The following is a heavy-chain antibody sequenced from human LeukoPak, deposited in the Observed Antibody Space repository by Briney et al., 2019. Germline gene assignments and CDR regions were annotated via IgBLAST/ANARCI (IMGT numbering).Heavy chain of an antibody. D-gene: IGHD2-15*01. CDR3: ARGSRVVVVAATMYC. J-gene: IGHJ4*02. CDR1: GYTFTGYY. Sequence: ASVKVSCKASGYTFTGYYMHWVRQAPGQGLEWMGWINPNSGGTNYAQKFQGRVTMTRDTSISTAYMELSRLRSDDTAVYYCARGSRVVVVAATMYCWGQGTLVTASS. V-gene: IGHV1-2*02. CDR2: INPNSGGT.